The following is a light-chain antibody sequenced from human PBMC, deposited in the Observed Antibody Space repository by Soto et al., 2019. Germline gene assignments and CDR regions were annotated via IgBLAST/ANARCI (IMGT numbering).Light chain of an antibody. Sequence: EIVLTQSQATLSLSPGERATLSCRASQCVTTFLAWYQQKPGQAPRLLIYDASDRAPGIPARFSGSGSATDFTLTINNLEPEDFAVYYCQQRSNWPPSITFGQGTRLEIK. CDR1: QCVTTF. CDR2: DAS. CDR3: QQRSNWPPSIT. J-gene: IGKJ5*01. V-gene: IGKV3-11*01.